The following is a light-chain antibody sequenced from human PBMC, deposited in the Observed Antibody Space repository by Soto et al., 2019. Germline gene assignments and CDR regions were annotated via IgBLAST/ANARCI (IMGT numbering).Light chain of an antibody. CDR1: QGIRND. V-gene: IGKV1-6*01. CDR2: ASS. J-gene: IGKJ4*02. Sequence: AIRMTQSPSSLSASVGDRVTMSCRASQGIRNDLAWYQQKAGKAPKLLIFASSNLQSGVPSRFSGSGSGTDFTLTISSLEPEDFAVYYCQQRSKFGGGTKVDI. CDR3: QQRSK.